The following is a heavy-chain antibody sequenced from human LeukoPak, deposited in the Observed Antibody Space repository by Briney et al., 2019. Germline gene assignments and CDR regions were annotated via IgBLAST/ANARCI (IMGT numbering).Heavy chain of an antibody. CDR2: ISYDGSNK. CDR3: ARGVYSSGYWYFDL. D-gene: IGHD6-19*01. Sequence: PGGSLRLSCAASGFTFSSYAMHWVRQAPGKGLEWVAVISYDGSNKYYADSVKGRFTISRDNSKNTLYLQMNSLGAEDTAVYYCARGVYSSGYWYFDLWGRGTLVTVSS. CDR1: GFTFSSYA. J-gene: IGHJ2*01. V-gene: IGHV3-30-3*01.